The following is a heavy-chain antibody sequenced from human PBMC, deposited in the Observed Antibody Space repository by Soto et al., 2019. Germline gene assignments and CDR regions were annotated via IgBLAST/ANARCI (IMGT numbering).Heavy chain of an antibody. CDR3: AKGRGRATVVMTYYYYGMDV. J-gene: IGHJ6*02. CDR1: GFTFSSYG. CDR2: ISYDGSNK. V-gene: IGHV3-30*18. Sequence: PXGSLRLSCAASGFTFSSYGMHWVRQAPGEGLEWVAVISYDGSNKYYADSVKGRFTISRDNSKNTLYLQMNSLRAEDTAVYYCAKGRGRATVVMTYYYYGMDVWGQGTTVTVSS. D-gene: IGHD4-17*01.